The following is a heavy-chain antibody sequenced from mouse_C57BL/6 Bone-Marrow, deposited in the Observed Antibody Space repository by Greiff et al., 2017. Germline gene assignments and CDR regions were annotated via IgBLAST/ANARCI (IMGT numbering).Heavy chain of an antibody. CDR1: GFTFSSYA. CDR2: ISSGGDYI. Sequence: EVKLMESGEGLVKPGGSLKLSCAASGFTFSSYAMSWVRQTPETRLEWVAYISSGGDYIYYADTVKGRFTISRDNARNTLYLQMSSLKSEDTAMYYCTRANWVNFDYWGQGTTLTVSS. J-gene: IGHJ2*01. D-gene: IGHD4-1*01. CDR3: TRANWVNFDY. V-gene: IGHV5-9-1*02.